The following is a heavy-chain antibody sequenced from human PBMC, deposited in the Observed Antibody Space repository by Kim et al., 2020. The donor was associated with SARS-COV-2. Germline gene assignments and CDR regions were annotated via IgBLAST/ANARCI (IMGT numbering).Heavy chain of an antibody. V-gene: IGHV1-69*01. J-gene: IGHJ6*02. CDR3: ARGYGTYYYYYGMDV. D-gene: IGHD1-1*01. Sequence: QKFQGRVTITADESTSTAYMELSSLRSEDTAVYYCARGYGTYYYYYGMDVWGQGTTVTVSS.